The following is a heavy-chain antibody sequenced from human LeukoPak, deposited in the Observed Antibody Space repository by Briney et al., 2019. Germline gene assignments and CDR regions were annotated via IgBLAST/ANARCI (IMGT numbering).Heavy chain of an antibody. CDR3: ARALHDTMIVVFDY. D-gene: IGHD3-22*01. V-gene: IGHV3-66*01. CDR2: IYSGGST. J-gene: IGHJ4*02. Sequence: GGSLRLSCAASVFTDCSNYMSWVRQAPGKGLEWVSVIYSGGSTYYADSVKGRFTNSRDNSKNTLYLQMNSLRAEDTAVYYGARALHDTMIVVFDYWGQGTLVTVSS. CDR1: VFTDCSNY.